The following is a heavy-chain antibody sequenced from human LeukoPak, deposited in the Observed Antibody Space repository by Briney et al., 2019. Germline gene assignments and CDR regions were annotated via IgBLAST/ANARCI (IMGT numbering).Heavy chain of an antibody. CDR3: ARDNPPDY. CDR2: IKQDGSEK. V-gene: IGHV3-7*03. CDR1: GFTFSSSW. Sequence: GGSLRLSCVASGFTFSSSWMSWVRQAPGKGLEWVANIKQDGSEKSYVESVRGRFTIFRDNAKNSLYLQLNSLRAEDTALYYCARDNPPDYWGQGTLVTVSS. J-gene: IGHJ4*02.